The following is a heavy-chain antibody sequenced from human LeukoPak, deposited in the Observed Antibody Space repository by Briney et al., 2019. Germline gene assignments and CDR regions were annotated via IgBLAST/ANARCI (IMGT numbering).Heavy chain of an antibody. V-gene: IGHV4-4*09. CDR3: ARQTRIAARQYYFDY. Sequence: SETLSLTCTVSGGTISSYYWSWIRQPPGKGLEWIGYIYTSGSTNYNPSLKSRVTISVDTSKNQFSLKPSSVTAADTAVYYCARQTRIAARQYYFDYWGQGTLVTVSS. CDR1: GGTISSYY. CDR2: IYTSGST. D-gene: IGHD6-6*01. J-gene: IGHJ4*02.